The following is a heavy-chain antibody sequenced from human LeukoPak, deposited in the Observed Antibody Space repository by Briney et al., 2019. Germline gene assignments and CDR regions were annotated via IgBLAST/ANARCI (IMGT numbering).Heavy chain of an antibody. D-gene: IGHD6-19*01. CDR2: ISYSGTT. CDR1: GGSIRSSDSY. CDR3: ARGRWSSGWFDY. Sequence: SETLSLTCTVSGGSIRSSDSYWAWIRQPPGKGLERVGIISYSGTTYYNPAPKSRVTLTVDPSKHQFSLELSSVPAADTAVYYCARGRWSSGWFDYWGQGTLVTVSS. V-gene: IGHV4-39*07. J-gene: IGHJ4*02.